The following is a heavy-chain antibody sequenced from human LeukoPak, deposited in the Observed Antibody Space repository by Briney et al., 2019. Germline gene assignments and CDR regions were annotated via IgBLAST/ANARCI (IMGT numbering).Heavy chain of an antibody. CDR1: GFTFSSYA. D-gene: IGHD3-10*01. CDR2: ITGSGTT. Sequence: PGGSLRLSCAASGFTFSSYAMSWVRQAPGKGLGWVSSITGSGTTYYADSVKGRFAISRDNSKNTVYLQMNSLRDEDTAVYYCARESGYHGSGFDPWGQGTLVTVSS. J-gene: IGHJ5*02. V-gene: IGHV3-23*01. CDR3: ARESGYHGSGFDP.